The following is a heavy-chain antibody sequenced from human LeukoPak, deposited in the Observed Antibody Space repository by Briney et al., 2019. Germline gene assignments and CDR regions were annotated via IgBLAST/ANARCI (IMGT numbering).Heavy chain of an antibody. CDR1: GGSFSGYY. Sequence: KPSETLSLTCAVYGGSFSGYYWSWIRQPPGKGLEWIGEFNHSGSTNYNPSLKSRVTISVDTSKNQFSLKLSSVTAADTAVYYCARVERGVYYDFWSGYFYFDYWGQGTLVTVSS. D-gene: IGHD3-3*01. CDR3: ARVERGVYYDFWSGYFYFDY. V-gene: IGHV4-34*01. CDR2: FNHSGST. J-gene: IGHJ4*02.